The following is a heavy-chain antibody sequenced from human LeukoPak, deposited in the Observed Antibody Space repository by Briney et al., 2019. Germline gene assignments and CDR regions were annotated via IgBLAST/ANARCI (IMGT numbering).Heavy chain of an antibody. D-gene: IGHD2-21*02. V-gene: IGHV3-30*02. Sequence: GGSLRLSCAASGFTFSSCGMHWVRQAPGKGLEWVAFIRSDGRNKYYADSVKGRFTISRDNSKNMLYLQMNSLRDEDTTVYYCAKDSDGYGDYWGQGTLVTVYS. J-gene: IGHJ4*02. CDR2: IRSDGRNK. CDR3: AKDSDGYGDY. CDR1: GFTFSSCG.